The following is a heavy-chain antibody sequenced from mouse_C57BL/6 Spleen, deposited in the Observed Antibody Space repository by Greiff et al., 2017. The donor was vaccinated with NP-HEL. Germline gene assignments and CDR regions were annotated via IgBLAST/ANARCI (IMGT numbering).Heavy chain of an antibody. V-gene: IGHV1-15*01. CDR1: GYTFTDYE. CDR2: IDPETGGT. CDR3: TGLYNSNPWFAY. J-gene: IGHJ3*01. Sequence: QVQLKESGAELVRPGASVTLSCKASGYTFTDYEMHWVKQTPVHGLEWIGAIDPETGGTAYNQKFKGKAILTADKSSSTAYMELRSLTSEDSAVYYCTGLYNSNPWFAYGGQGTLVTVSA. D-gene: IGHD2-5*01.